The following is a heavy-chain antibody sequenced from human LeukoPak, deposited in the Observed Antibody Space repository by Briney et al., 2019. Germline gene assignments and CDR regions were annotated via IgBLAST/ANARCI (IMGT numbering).Heavy chain of an antibody. CDR2: IHYSGGT. J-gene: IGHJ5*02. V-gene: IGHV4-39*01. D-gene: IGHD1-26*01. CDR1: GGXVSSSRYY. Sequence: PSETLSLTCTVSGGXVSSSRYYWGWMRQPPGGGLEWIGSIHYSGGTYYNPSLKSRVTISVDTSSNQFTLKVSSVTAADTAVYHCAPGSTHGSRGSWFDPWGQGTLVTVSS. CDR3: APGSTHGSRGSWFDP.